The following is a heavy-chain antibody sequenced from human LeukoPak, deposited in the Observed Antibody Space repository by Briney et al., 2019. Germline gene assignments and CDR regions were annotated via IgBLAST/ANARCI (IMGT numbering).Heavy chain of an antibody. D-gene: IGHD3-3*01. CDR3: ARGTTIFGVVTTKNAFDI. CDR2: IYYSGST. V-gene: IGHV4-59*01. J-gene: IGHJ3*02. CDR1: GGSISSYY. Sequence: SETLSLTCTVSGGSISSYYWSWLRQPPGKGLEWIGYIYYSGSTNYNPSLKSRVTISVDTSKNQFSLKLSSVTAADTAVYYCARGTTIFGVVTTKNAFDIWGQGTMVTVSS.